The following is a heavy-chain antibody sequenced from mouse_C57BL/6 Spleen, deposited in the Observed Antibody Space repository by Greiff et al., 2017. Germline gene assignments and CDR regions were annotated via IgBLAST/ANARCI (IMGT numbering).Heavy chain of an antibody. D-gene: IGHD2-2*01. J-gene: IGHJ4*01. CDR2: IYPSDSET. CDR3: ASSDGYDENGPYAMDY. Sequence: QVQLQQPGAELVRPGSSVKLSCKASGYTFTSYWMAWVKQRPGQGLEWIGNIYPSDSETHYNHKFKDKATLTVDKSSSTAYMQLSSLTSEDSAVYYCASSDGYDENGPYAMDYWGQGTSVTVSS. CDR1: GYTFTSYW. V-gene: IGHV1-61*01.